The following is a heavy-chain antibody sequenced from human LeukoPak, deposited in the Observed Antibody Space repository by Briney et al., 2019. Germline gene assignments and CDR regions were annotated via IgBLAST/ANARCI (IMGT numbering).Heavy chain of an antibody. J-gene: IGHJ2*01. CDR1: GGSFSGYY. V-gene: IGHV4-34*01. Sequence: SETLSLTCAVYGGSFSGYYWSWIRQPPGKGLEWIGEINHSGSTNYNPSLKSRVTISVDTSKNQFSLKLSSVTAADTAVYYCARILRYFDWPGSWYFDLWSRGTLVTVSS. CDR2: INHSGST. D-gene: IGHD3-9*01. CDR3: ARILRYFDWPGSWYFDL.